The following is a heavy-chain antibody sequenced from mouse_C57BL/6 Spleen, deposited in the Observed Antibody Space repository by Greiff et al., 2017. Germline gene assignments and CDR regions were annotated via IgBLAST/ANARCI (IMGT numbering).Heavy chain of an antibody. J-gene: IGHJ3*01. CDR1: GYTFTSYW. D-gene: IGHD1-1*01. CDR3: ARSYYYGSRSFAY. CDR2: IDPSDSET. Sequence: QVHVKQPGAELVRPGSSVKLSCKASGYTFTSYWMHWVKQRPIQGLEWIGNIDPSDSETHYNQKFKDKATLTVDKSSSTAYMQLSSLTSEDSAVYYCARSYYYGSRSFAYWGQGTLVTVSA. V-gene: IGHV1-52*01.